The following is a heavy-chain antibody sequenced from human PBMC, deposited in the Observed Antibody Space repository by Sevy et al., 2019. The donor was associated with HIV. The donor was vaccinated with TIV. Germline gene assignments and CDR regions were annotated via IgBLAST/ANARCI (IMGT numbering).Heavy chain of an antibody. Sequence: GGSLRLSCAASGFTVSSNYMSWVRQAPGKGLEWVSIFYINGNTYYSDSVKGRFIISGDTSQKTVILHMNSLRAEDTAVYYCVSEGFGSSATCYRPYWGQGTLVTVSS. J-gene: IGHJ4*02. CDR1: GFTVSSNY. CDR3: VSEGFGSSATCYRPY. CDR2: FYINGNT. D-gene: IGHD6-13*01. V-gene: IGHV3-66*01.